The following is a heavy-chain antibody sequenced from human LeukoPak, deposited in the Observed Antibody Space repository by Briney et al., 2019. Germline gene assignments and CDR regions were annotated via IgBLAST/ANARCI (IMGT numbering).Heavy chain of an antibody. CDR1: GFTFSSYA. CDR3: SKDRLNSGYSYGKLFDY. V-gene: IGHV3-23*01. D-gene: IGHD5-18*01. CDR2: ISGSGGST. J-gene: IGHJ4*02. Sequence: PGGSLRLSCAASGFTFSSYAMSWVRQAPGKGLEWVSAISGSGGSTYYADSVKGRFTISRDNSKNTLYLQMNSLRAEHTAVYYCSKDRLNSGYSYGKLFDYWGQGTLVTVSS.